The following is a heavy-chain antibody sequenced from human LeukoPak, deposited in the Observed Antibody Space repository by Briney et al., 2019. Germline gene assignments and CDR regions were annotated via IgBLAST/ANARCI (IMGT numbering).Heavy chain of an antibody. V-gene: IGHV3-21*01. J-gene: IGHJ5*02. Sequence: PGGSLRLSCAASGFTFSSYSMNWVPEAPGKGLEWVSSISTGSSYIYYADSVKGRFTISRDNAKNSLYLQMNSLRAEDTAVYYCAREGAVNWFDPWGQGTLVTVSS. CDR2: ISTGSSYI. CDR3: AREGAVNWFDP. D-gene: IGHD3-16*01. CDR1: GFTFSSYS.